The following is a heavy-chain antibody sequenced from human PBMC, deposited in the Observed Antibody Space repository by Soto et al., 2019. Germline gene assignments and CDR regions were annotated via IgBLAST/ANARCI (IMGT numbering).Heavy chain of an antibody. CDR3: ARDRPFNRYSSSWYGY. CDR2: ISAYNGNT. CDR1: GYTFTSNG. D-gene: IGHD6-13*01. J-gene: IGHJ4*02. Sequence: ASVKVSCKASGYTFTSNGISWVRQAPGQGLEWMGWISAYNGNTNYAQKLQGRVTMTTDTSTSTAYMELRSLRSDDTAVYYCARDRPFNRYSSSWYGYWGQGTLVTVSS. V-gene: IGHV1-18*01.